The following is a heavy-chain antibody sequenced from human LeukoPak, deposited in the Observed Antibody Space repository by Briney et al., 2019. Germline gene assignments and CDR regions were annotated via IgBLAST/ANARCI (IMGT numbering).Heavy chain of an antibody. D-gene: IGHD2-15*01. Sequence: SETLSLTCTVSGGSISSYYWSWIRQPPGKELEWIGYIYYSGSTNYNPSLKSRVTISVDTSKNQFSLKLSSVTAADTAVYYCARAQYCSGGSCYSWYYYYYGMDVWGQGTTVTVSS. CDR2: IYYSGST. CDR1: GGSISSYY. V-gene: IGHV4-59*01. J-gene: IGHJ6*02. CDR3: ARAQYCSGGSCYSWYYYYYGMDV.